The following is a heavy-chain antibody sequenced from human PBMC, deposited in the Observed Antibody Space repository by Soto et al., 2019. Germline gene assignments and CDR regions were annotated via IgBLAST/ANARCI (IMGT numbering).Heavy chain of an antibody. V-gene: IGHV1-3*01. CDR2: INAANGDT. D-gene: IGHD6-13*01. J-gene: IGHJ5*02. CDR3: VRRHVSATGTDWFDP. Sequence: ASVKVSCKASGYTFTSYGIHWVRQAPGQRLEWMGWINAANGDTKYSPKFQGRVTITRDTSASTAYMELSSLRSEDTAVYYCVRRHVSATGTDWFDPWGQGTLVTVSS. CDR1: GYTFTSYG.